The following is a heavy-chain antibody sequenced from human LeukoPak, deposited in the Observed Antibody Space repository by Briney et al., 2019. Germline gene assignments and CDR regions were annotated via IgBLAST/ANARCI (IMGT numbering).Heavy chain of an antibody. D-gene: IGHD3-22*01. V-gene: IGHV3-23*01. CDR2: ISGSGGST. CDR3: AKEGLYYDSSGYYPYYFDY. J-gene: IGHJ4*02. CDR1: GFTFSSYA. Sequence: GGSLRLSCAASGFTFSSYAMSWVRQAPGKGLEWVSAISGSGGSTYYADSVKGWFTISRDNSKNTLYLQMNSLRAEDTAVYYCAKEGLYYDSSGYYPYYFDYWGQGTLVTVSS.